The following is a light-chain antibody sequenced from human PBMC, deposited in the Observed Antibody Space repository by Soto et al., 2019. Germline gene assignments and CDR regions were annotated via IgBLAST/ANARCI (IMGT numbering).Light chain of an antibody. Sequence: EIVMTQTPATLSVSPGERATLSCRASQSVSSDLAWYHQKPGQAPRLLIYGASTRATGIPARFSGSGSGTEFTLTINSLQSEDFAVYYCQQYNNWPRTFGQWTKVHI. V-gene: IGKV3-15*01. CDR1: QSVSSD. J-gene: IGKJ1*01. CDR3: QQYNNWPRT. CDR2: GAS.